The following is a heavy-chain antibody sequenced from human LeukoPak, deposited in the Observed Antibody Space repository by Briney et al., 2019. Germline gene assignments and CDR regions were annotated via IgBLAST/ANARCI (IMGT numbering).Heavy chain of an antibody. CDR1: GYTFTSYG. D-gene: IGHD6-6*01. J-gene: IGHJ6*03. CDR3: ARDGDIAARNYYYYYYMDV. CDR2: ISAYNGNT. Sequence: ASVKVSCKASGYTFTSYGISWVRQAPGQGLEWMGWISAYNGNTNYAQKLQGRVTMTTDTSTSTAYMELRSLRSDDTAVYYCARDGDIAARNYYYYYYMDVWGKGTTVTISS. V-gene: IGHV1-18*01.